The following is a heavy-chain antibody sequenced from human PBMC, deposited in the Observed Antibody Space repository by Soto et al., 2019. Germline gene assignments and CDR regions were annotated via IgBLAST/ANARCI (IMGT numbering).Heavy chain of an antibody. J-gene: IGHJ4*02. CDR2: ISYDGSNK. Sequence: GGSLRLSCAASGFTFSSYAMHWVRQAPGKGLEWVAVISYDGSNKYYADSVKGRFTISRDNSKNTLFLQMNSPRAEDTAVYYCAKRGTVTAKFFDYWGQGTLVTVSS. V-gene: IGHV3-30-3*02. CDR3: AKRGTVTAKFFDY. D-gene: IGHD4-4*01. CDR1: GFTFSSYA.